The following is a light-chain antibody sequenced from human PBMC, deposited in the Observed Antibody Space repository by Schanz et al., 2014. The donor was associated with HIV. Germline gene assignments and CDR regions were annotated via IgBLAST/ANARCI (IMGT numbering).Light chain of an antibody. Sequence: DIQMTQSPSSLSASVGDRVTITCRASQSIGNFLNWYQQKPGKAPKLLIYDASNLETGVPSRFSGSGSGTDFTFTISSLQPDDFATYYCQQYDSVSWTFGQGTTVEAK. J-gene: IGKJ1*01. CDR1: QSIGNF. CDR3: QQYDSVSWT. CDR2: DAS. V-gene: IGKV1-33*01.